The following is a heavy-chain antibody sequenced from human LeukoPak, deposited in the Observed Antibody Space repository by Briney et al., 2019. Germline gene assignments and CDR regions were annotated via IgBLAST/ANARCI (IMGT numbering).Heavy chain of an antibody. V-gene: IGHV4-39*02. J-gene: IGHJ3*02. D-gene: IGHD1-26*01. Sequence: SETLSLTCTVSGGSIRSSYYYWGWIRQPPGKGLEWIGSIYDSGSTYYNPSLKSRVTISVDTSKNQFSLQLNSVTPEDTAVYYCARDSRRELRAFDIWGQGTMVTVSS. CDR1: GGSIRSSYYY. CDR2: IYDSGST. CDR3: ARDSRRELRAFDI.